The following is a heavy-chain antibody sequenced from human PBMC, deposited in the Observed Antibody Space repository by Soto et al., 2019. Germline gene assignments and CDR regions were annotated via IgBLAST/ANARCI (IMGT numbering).Heavy chain of an antibody. D-gene: IGHD3-9*01. Sequence: GGSLRLSCAASGLDLSHPWMTWVRQAAGKGLEWVARIKSKADGGTADYAAPVKGRFSISRDDSKNTVDLQMNSLKTEDTAVYYCTTGVHYDIVTGYRNVAYWGQGTQVTVYS. J-gene: IGHJ4*02. V-gene: IGHV3-15*01. CDR3: TTGVHYDIVTGYRNVAY. CDR1: GLDLSHPW. CDR2: IKSKADGGTA.